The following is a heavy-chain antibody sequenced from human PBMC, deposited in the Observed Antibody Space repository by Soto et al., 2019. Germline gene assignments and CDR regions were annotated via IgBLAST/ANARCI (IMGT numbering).Heavy chain of an antibody. CDR1: GFTFSSFA. J-gene: IGHJ4*02. V-gene: IGHV3-23*01. CDR2: VSSGGST. D-gene: IGHD2-15*01. Sequence: GGSLRLSCAASGFTFSSFAMSWVRQAPGKGLEWVSTVSSGGSTYYADSVKGRFTISRDNSKNTLYLQMNSLRAEDTAVYYCAKFDVVVVAAATFDYWGQGTLVTVSS. CDR3: AKFDVVVVAAATFDY.